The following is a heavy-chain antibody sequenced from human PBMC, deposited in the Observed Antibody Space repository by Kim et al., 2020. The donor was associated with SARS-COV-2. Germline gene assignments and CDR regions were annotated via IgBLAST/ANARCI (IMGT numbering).Heavy chain of an antibody. CDR3: ARDFRSYGSGSYYFSWFDP. V-gene: IGHV3-11*06. D-gene: IGHD3-10*01. Sequence: RFTISRDNAKNALYLQMNSLRAEDTAVYYCARDFRSYGSGSYYFSWFDPWGQGTLVTVSS. J-gene: IGHJ5*02.